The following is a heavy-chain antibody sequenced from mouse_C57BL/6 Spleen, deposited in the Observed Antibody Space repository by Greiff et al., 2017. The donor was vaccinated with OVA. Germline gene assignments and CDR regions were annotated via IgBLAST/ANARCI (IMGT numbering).Heavy chain of an antibody. V-gene: IGHV1-52*01. Sequence: VKLQQPGAELVRPGSSVKLSCKASGYTFTSYWMHWVKQRPIQGLEWIGNIDPSDSETHYNQKFKDKATLTVDKSSSTAYMQLSSLTSEDSAVYYCARGGYYDYGWFAYWGQGTLVTVSA. J-gene: IGHJ3*01. CDR3: ARGGYYDYGWFAY. D-gene: IGHD2-4*01. CDR2: IDPSDSET. CDR1: GYTFTSYW.